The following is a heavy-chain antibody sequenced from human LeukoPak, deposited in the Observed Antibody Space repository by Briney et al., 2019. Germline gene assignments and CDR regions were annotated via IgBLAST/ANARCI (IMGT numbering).Heavy chain of an antibody. Sequence: GASVKVSCKASGYTFTNYGISWVRQAPGQGLEWMGWISTNSDIRTYAQTLQGGFTMTTDTATTTAYMELNNLTFDDTAVYYCARDWDAMNNCFDPWGQGTPVTVSS. CDR3: ARDWDAMNNCFDP. J-gene: IGHJ5*02. CDR2: ISTNSDIR. V-gene: IGHV1-18*01. CDR1: GYTFTNYG. D-gene: IGHD1-26*01.